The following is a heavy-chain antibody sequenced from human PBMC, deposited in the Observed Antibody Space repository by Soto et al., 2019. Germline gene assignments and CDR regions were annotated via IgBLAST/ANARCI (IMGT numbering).Heavy chain of an antibody. V-gene: IGHV4-34*01. J-gene: IGHJ4*02. CDR2: INHSGST. CDR3: ARGSGNSVPDQFDY. D-gene: IGHD2-21*02. Sequence: SETLSLTCAVYGGSFSGYYWSWIRQPPGKGLEWIGEINHSGSTNYNPSLKSRVTISVDTSKNQFSLKLSSVTAADTAVYYCARGSGNSVPDQFDYWGQGTLVTVSS. CDR1: GGSFSGYY.